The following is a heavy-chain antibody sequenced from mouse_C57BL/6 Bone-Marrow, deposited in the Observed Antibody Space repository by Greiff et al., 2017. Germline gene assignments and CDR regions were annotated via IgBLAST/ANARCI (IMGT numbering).Heavy chain of an antibody. CDR1: GYTFTSYW. CDR3: ARYYYSNGYFDY. J-gene: IGHJ2*01. D-gene: IGHD2-5*01. Sequence: QVQLMQPGTGLVKPGASVKLSCKASGYTFTSYWMHWVKQSPGQGLEWIGNINPCNGGTNYNEKFKSKATLAVDKSSSTVYMQLSSLTAEDSAVYDCARYYYSNGYFDYWGQGTTLTVSS. CDR2: INPCNGGT. V-gene: IGHV1-53*01.